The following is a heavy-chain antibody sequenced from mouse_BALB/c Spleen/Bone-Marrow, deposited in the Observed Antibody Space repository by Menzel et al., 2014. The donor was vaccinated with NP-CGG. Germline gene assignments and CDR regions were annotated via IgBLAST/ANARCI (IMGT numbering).Heavy chain of an antibody. V-gene: IGHV5-12-2*01. Sequence: EVQGVESGGGLVQPGGSLKLSCAASGFTFSSYTMSWVRLTPETRLEGVAYISNGGGITYYSDTVKGRFTISRDNAKNTLYLQMNNLKSKDTAMYYCARPYGSGVFYFDYWGQGTTLTVSS. J-gene: IGHJ2*01. CDR2: ISNGGGIT. CDR3: ARPYGSGVFYFDY. D-gene: IGHD1-1*01. CDR1: GFTFSSYT.